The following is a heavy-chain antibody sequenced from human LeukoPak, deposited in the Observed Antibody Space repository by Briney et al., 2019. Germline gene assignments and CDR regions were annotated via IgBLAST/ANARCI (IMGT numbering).Heavy chain of an antibody. Sequence: GASVKVSCKASGGTFSSYAISWVQQAPGQGLEWMGWISAYNGNTNYAQKLQGRVTMTTDTSTSTAYMELRSLRSDDTAVYYCASGTSTVVTPGDYWGQGSLVTVSS. V-gene: IGHV1-18*01. CDR3: ASGTSTVVTPGDY. J-gene: IGHJ4*02. CDR1: GGTFSSYA. CDR2: ISAYNGNT. D-gene: IGHD4-23*01.